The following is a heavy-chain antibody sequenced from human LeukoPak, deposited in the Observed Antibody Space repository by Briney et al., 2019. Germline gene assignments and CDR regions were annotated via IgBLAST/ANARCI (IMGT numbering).Heavy chain of an antibody. CDR3: ARGHLNPGIADGVGYYYYYMDV. D-gene: IGHD6-13*01. CDR1: GYTFTSYG. J-gene: IGHJ6*03. CDR2: ISAYNGNT. Sequence: GASVKVSCKASGYTFTSYGISWVRQAPGQGLEWMGWISAYNGNTNYAQKLQGRVTMTTDTSTSTAYMELRSLRSDDTAVYYCARGHLNPGIADGVGYYYYYMDVWGKGTTVTISS. V-gene: IGHV1-18*01.